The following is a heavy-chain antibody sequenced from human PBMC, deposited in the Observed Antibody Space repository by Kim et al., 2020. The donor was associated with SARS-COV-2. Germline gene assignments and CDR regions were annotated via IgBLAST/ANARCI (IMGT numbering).Heavy chain of an antibody. D-gene: IGHD3-3*01. V-gene: IGHV3-30-3*01. CDR2: ISYDGSNK. J-gene: IGHJ6*01. Sequence: GGSLRLSCAASGFTFSSYAMHWVRQAPGKGLEWVAVISYDGSNKYYADSVKGRFTISRDNSKNTLYLQMNSLRAEDTAVYYCASLFLEWLLSANYYYGM. CDR1: GFTFSSYA. CDR3: ASLFLEWLLSANYYYGM.